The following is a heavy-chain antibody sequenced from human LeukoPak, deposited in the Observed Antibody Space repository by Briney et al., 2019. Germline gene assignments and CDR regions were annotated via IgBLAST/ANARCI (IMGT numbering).Heavy chain of an antibody. V-gene: IGHV4-59*01. Sequence: PSETLSLTCTVSGGPISSYYWSWIRQPPGKGLEWIGYIYYSGSTNYNPSLKSRVTISVDTSKNQFSLKLSSVTAADTAVYYCARVARYYDFWSGYQNPFDYWGQGTLVTVSS. D-gene: IGHD3-3*01. CDR2: IYYSGST. J-gene: IGHJ4*02. CDR1: GGPISSYY. CDR3: ARVARYYDFWSGYQNPFDY.